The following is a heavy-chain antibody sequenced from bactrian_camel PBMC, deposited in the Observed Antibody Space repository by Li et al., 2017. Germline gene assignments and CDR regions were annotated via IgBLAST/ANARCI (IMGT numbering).Heavy chain of an antibody. D-gene: IGHD2*01. V-gene: IGHV3S1*01. CDR1: GFTFSKYW. J-gene: IGHJ4*01. CDR2: INPTPSTA. Sequence: HVQLVESGGGLVQPGGSLRLSCAVSGFTFSKYWMNWVRQAPGKGLEWVPTINPTPSTAYYADSVKGRFTISRDNAENMLYLQLNSLRPEDTAVYYCVRDLQGDVGHGYWGQGTQVTVS. CDR3: VRDLQGDVGHGY.